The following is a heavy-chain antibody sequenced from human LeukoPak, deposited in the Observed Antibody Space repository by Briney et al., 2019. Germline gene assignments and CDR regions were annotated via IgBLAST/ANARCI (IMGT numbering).Heavy chain of an antibody. CDR3: ARYARGDYFDY. Sequence: SETLSLTCTVSSGSISTSNYYWSWIRQPPGKGLEWIGYIYYSGSTNYNPSLKSRVTISVDTSKNQFSLKLSSVTAADTAVYYCARYARGDYFDYWGQGTLVTVSS. CDR1: SGSISTSNYY. D-gene: IGHD3-10*01. J-gene: IGHJ4*02. CDR2: IYYSGST. V-gene: IGHV4-61*01.